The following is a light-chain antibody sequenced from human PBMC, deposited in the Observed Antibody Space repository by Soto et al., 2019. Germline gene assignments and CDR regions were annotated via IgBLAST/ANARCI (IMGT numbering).Light chain of an antibody. CDR3: MQGTYWPM. J-gene: IGKJ1*01. Sequence: DVVMTQSPLSLPVTLGQPASISCRSSQSLVYSDGNTYLNWFQQRPGQSPRRLIYKVSNRDSGVPDRFSGSGSGTDFTVKISRVEAEDVGVYYCMQGTYWPMFGQGTKVEIK. CDR2: KVS. V-gene: IGKV2-30*01. CDR1: QSLVYSDGNTY.